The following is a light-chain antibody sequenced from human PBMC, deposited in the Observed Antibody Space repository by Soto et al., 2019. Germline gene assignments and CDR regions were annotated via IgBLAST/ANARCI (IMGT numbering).Light chain of an antibody. CDR2: DAS. CDR3: QQYGSSPPT. Sequence: EIVLTQSPATLSLSPVERATLCCMATQSVSTYLAWYQQKPGRAPRLLIYDASKRATGIPDRFSGSGSVTDFTLTISRLEPEDFALYYCQQYGSSPPTFGQGTKVDIK. CDR1: QSVSTY. V-gene: IGKV3-20*01. J-gene: IGKJ1*01.